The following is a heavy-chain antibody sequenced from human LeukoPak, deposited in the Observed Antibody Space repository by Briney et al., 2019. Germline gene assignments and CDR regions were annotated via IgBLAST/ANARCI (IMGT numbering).Heavy chain of an antibody. D-gene: IGHD3-3*01. J-gene: IGHJ6*02. CDR1: GFTFSSNY. V-gene: IGHV3-53*01. CDR2: IYSGGST. Sequence: PGGSLRLSCAASGFTFSSNYMSWVRQAPGKGLEWVSVIYSGGSTYYADSVKGRFTISRDKYKNTRFLEMKSLRAEDTAPYYCAKSLPIYFYYGLDVWGQGTTVTVSS. CDR3: AKSLPIYFYYGLDV.